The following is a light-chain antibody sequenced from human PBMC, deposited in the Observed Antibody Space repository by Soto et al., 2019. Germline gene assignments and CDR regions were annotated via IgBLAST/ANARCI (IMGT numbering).Light chain of an antibody. CDR2: GAS. Sequence: EIVMTQSPATMSVSPGERATLSCRASQSVSSTLAWYQQKPGQAPRLLIYGASTRATGIPARFSGSGSGTEFTLTISSLQPEDFAVYYCQQYNNWPPWTFGQGTKVEIK. V-gene: IGKV3-15*01. CDR1: QSVSST. CDR3: QQYNNWPPWT. J-gene: IGKJ1*01.